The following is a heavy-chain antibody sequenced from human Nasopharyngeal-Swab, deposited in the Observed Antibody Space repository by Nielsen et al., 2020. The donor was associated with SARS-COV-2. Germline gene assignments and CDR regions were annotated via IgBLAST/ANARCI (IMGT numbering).Heavy chain of an antibody. CDR1: GGSISSSSYY. J-gene: IGHJ4*02. CDR2: VYYSGRT. D-gene: IGHD2-21*01. CDR3: ARDEIGGRVDY. V-gene: IGHV4-61*01. Sequence: SETLSLTCTVSGGSISSSSYYWGWIRQPPGKGLEWIGYVYYSGRTNCNPSLKSRVTISVDTSKNQFSLNLSSVTAADTAVYYCARDEIGGRVDYWGQGTLVTVSS.